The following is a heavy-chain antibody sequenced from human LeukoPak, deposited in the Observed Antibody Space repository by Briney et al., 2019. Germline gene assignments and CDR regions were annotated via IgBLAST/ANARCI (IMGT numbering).Heavy chain of an antibody. CDR3: ARDQSRYYDFWSGYYTGDYYYYMDV. J-gene: IGHJ6*03. CDR1: GYTFTSYG. D-gene: IGHD3-3*01. CDR2: ISAYNGNT. V-gene: IGHV1-18*01. Sequence: ASVKVSCKASGYTFTSYGISWVRQAPGQGLEWMGWISAYNGNTNYAQKLQGRVTMTTDASTSTAYMELRSLRSDDTAVYYCARDQSRYYDFWSGYYTGDYYYYMDVWGKGTTVTVSS.